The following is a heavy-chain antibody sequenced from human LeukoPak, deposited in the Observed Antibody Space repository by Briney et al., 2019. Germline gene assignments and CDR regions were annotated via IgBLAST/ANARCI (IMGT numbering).Heavy chain of an antibody. V-gene: IGHV4-59*01. J-gene: IGHJ4*02. D-gene: IGHD6-13*01. Sequence: SETLSLTCSVSGGSISSYYWSWIRQPPGKGLEWIGFIYYSGSTNYNPSLKSRVTISVDTSKNQFSLKLSSVTAADTAVYYCARAYSSSWSTTFDYWGQGTLVTVSS. CDR3: ARAYSSSWSTTFDY. CDR2: IYYSGST. CDR1: GGSISSYY.